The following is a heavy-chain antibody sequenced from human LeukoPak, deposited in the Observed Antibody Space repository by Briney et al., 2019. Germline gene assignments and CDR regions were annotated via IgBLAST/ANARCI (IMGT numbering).Heavy chain of an antibody. J-gene: IGHJ6*02. CDR2: TYYRSRWYH. CDR1: GDSVSSNSAA. Sequence: SQTLSLTCAISGDSVSSNSAAWNWIRQSPSRGLEWLGRTYYRSRWYHDYGVSVRSRININPDTSKNQFSLQLNSVTPEDTAVYYCVRVVDSHGTLFYYGMDVWGQGTTVTVSS. CDR3: VRVVDSHGTLFYYGMDV. D-gene: IGHD2-15*01. V-gene: IGHV6-1*01.